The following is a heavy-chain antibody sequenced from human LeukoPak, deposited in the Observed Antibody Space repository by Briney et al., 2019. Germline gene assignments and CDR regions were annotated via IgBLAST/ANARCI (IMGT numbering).Heavy chain of an antibody. CDR1: GNSISSGYY. CDR2: ISHSGST. V-gene: IGHV4-38-2*01. J-gene: IGHJ4*02. D-gene: IGHD1-7*01. CDR3: ARNYSPFDY. Sequence: PSETLSLTCSVSGNSISSGYYWGWIRQPPGKGLKRIGSISHSGSTYYNPSLKSRVTISVDTSKNQFSLKLSSVTAADTAVYYCARNYSPFDYWGQGTLVTVSS.